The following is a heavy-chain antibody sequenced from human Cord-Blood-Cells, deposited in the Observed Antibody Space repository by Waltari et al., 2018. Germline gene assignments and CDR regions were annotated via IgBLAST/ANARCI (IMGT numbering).Heavy chain of an antibody. CDR2: IIPIFGTA. D-gene: IGHD1-7*01. CDR1: GGPVSSHD. CDR3: ARGAVDNWNYITFDY. Sequence: QVQPVQSGAEVKKPGSSVKVPCKASGGPVSSHDISWVLQAPGQGLEWMGGIIPIFGTANYAQKFQGRVTITADESTSTAYMELSSLRSEDTAVYYCARGAVDNWNYITFDYWGQGTLVTVSS. V-gene: IGHV1-69*01. J-gene: IGHJ4*02.